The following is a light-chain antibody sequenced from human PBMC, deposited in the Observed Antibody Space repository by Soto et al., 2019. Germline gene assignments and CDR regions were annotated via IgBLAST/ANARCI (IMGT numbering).Light chain of an antibody. V-gene: IGLV9-49*01. J-gene: IGLJ2*01. CDR1: SGYSNYK. Sequence: QLVLTQPPSASASLGASVTLTCTLSSGYSNYKVDWFQQRPGKGPRFVMRVGTGGILGSKGDGIPDPCSVLGSGLNRFRAIKNIQEDDERDYHCGADHGSGSNIVVFDGGTKLTVL. CDR2: VGTGGILG. CDR3: GADHGSGSNIVV.